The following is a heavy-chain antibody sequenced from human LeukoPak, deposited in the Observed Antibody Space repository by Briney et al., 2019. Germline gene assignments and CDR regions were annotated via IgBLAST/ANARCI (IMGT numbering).Heavy chain of an antibody. V-gene: IGHV3-7*03. CDR3: ARDSYLAAAGYKGIDY. J-gene: IGHJ4*02. CDR2: INENGREK. D-gene: IGHD6-13*01. Sequence: GGSLRLSCAASGFTFSAYWIAWIRQPPGKGLEWLGNINENGREKNYLDSVKGRFTISRDNAKNSLYLQMNSLRAEDTAVYYCARDSYLAAAGYKGIDYWGQGTLVTVSS. CDR1: GFTFSAYW.